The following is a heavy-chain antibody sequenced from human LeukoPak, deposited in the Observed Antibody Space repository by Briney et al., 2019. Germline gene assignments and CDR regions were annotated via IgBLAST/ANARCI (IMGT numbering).Heavy chain of an antibody. CDR2: IYPGDSAT. D-gene: IGHD3-16*01. Sequence: GESLKISCRGSGYSFTAYWIAWVRQIPGNGLEWMATIYPGDSATTYSPSFQGQVTISADKSITTAYLQWSSLKASDTAMYDCARPAAGLGGFDYWGQGTLVTVSS. CDR3: ARPAAGLGGFDY. CDR1: GYSFTAYW. J-gene: IGHJ4*02. V-gene: IGHV5-51*01.